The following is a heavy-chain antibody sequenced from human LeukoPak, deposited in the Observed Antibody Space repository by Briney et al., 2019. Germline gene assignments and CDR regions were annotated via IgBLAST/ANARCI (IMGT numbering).Heavy chain of an antibody. J-gene: IGHJ4*02. CDR2: IKSKTDGGTT. V-gene: IGHV3-15*01. Sequence: ETLSLTCTVSGGSISSYYWSWIRQPPGKGLEWVGRIKSKTDGGTTDYAAPVKGRFTISRDDSKNTLYLQMNSLKTEDTAVYYCTTGGYGDYVTAYAYRGQGTLVTVSS. D-gene: IGHD4-17*01. CDR3: TTGGYGDYVTAYAY. CDR1: GGSISSYY.